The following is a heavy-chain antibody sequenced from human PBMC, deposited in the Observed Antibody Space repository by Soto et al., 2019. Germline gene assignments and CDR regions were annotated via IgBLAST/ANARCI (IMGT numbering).Heavy chain of an antibody. D-gene: IGHD6-19*01. CDR3: AGSGWYRWFDP. Sequence: LEPMSITCTVADGSISSYYWSWIRQPTGKGLEWIGYIYYSGSTNYNPSLKSRVTISVDTSKNQFSLKLSSVTAADTAVYYCAGSGWYRWFDPWGQGTLVTVSS. CDR1: DGSISSYY. J-gene: IGHJ5*02. CDR2: IYYSGST. V-gene: IGHV4-59*08.